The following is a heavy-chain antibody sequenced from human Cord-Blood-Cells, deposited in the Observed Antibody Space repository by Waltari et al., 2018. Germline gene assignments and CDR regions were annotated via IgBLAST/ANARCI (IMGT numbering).Heavy chain of an antibody. CDR1: GFPFRSYA. V-gene: IGHV3-30-3*01. Sequence: QVQLVESGGGVVQPGRSLRPSCAASGFPFRSYAMHWVRQAPGKGLEWVAVISYDGSNKYYADSVKGRFTISRDNSKNTLYLQMNSLIAEDTAVYYCARGGVTTLRMDVWGQGTTVTVSS. CDR3: ARGGVTTLRMDV. D-gene: IGHD4-17*01. CDR2: ISYDGSNK. J-gene: IGHJ6*02.